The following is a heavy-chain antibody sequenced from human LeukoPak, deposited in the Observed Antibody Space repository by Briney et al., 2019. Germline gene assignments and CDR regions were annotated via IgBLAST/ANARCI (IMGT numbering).Heavy chain of an antibody. V-gene: IGHV1-2*02. CDR2: INPNSGGT. J-gene: IGHJ4*02. CDR1: GYTFTGYY. CDR3: ASSAAAGTGLDY. Sequence: ASVKVSCKASGYTFTGYYMHWVRQAPGQGLEWMGWINPNSGGTNYAQRFQGRVTMTRDTSISTAYMELSRLRSDDTAVYYCASSAAAGTGLDYWGQGTLVTVSS. D-gene: IGHD6-13*01.